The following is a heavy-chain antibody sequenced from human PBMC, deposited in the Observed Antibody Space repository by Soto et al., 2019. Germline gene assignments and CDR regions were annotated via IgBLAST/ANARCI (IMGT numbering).Heavy chain of an antibody. Sequence: SETLSLTCTVSGCSISSSSYYWGWIRQPPGKGLEWIGSIYYSGSTYYNPSLKSRVTISVDTSKNQFSLKLSSVTAADTAVYYCARHFGGKAYFDYWGQGTLVTVSS. CDR3: ARHFGGKAYFDY. D-gene: IGHD2-15*01. J-gene: IGHJ4*02. CDR1: GCSISSSSYY. V-gene: IGHV4-39*01. CDR2: IYYSGST.